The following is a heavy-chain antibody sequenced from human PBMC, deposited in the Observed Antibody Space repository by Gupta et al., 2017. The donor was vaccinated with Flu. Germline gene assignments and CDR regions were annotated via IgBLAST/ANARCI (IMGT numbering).Heavy chain of an antibody. CDR2: IYPGDSDT. V-gene: IGHV5-51*01. CDR3: ARSHSSGWYGEYYFDY. Sequence: WIGWVRQMPGKGLEWMGIIYPGDSDTRYSPSFQGQVTISADKSISTAYLQWSSLKASDTAMYYCARSHSSGWYGEYYFDYWGQGTLVTVSS. J-gene: IGHJ4*02. D-gene: IGHD6-19*01. CDR1: W.